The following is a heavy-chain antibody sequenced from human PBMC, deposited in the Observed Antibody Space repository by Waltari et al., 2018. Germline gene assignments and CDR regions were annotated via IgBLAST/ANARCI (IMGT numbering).Heavy chain of an antibody. CDR1: GFTFSSYS. CDR2: ISSSSSTI. V-gene: IGHV3-48*01. D-gene: IGHD6-13*01. CDR3: ARERQQLDYNWFDP. J-gene: IGHJ5*02. Sequence: EVQLVESGGGLVQPGGSLRLSCAASGFTFSSYSMNWVRQAPGKGLEWVSYISSSSSTIYYADSVKGRFTISRDNAKNSLYLQMNSQRAEDTAVYYCARERQQLDYNWFDPWGQGTLVTVSS.